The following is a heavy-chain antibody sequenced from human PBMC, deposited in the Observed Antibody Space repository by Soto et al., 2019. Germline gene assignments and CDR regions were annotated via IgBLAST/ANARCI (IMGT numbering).Heavy chain of an antibody. CDR3: EYFEVVAAEYGMDV. D-gene: IGHD2-15*01. J-gene: IGHJ6*02. Sequence: EVQLLESGGGLVQPGGSLRLSCAASGFTFSSYAMSWVRQAPGKGLEWVSAISGSGGSTYYADSVKGRFTISRDNSKNTLYLQMNSLRAEDTAVYYCEYFEVVAAEYGMDVWGQGTTVTVSS. CDR1: GFTFSSYA. V-gene: IGHV3-23*01. CDR2: ISGSGGST.